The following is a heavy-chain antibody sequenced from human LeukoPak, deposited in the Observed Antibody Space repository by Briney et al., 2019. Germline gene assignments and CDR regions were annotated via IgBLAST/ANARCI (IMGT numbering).Heavy chain of an antibody. CDR1: GFTFSSYW. J-gene: IGHJ1*01. CDR3: MRQNRAYFFGH. Sequence: GGSLRLSCAASGFTFSSYWMNWGRQAPGKGLEWVAYISQDGSEKNYVDSVKGRFTIAKDNAKNSPYLQMNSLRVEDTAVYFCMRQNRAYFFGHWGQGTLVTGSS. D-gene: IGHD3-3*01. CDR2: ISQDGSEK. V-gene: IGHV3-7*01.